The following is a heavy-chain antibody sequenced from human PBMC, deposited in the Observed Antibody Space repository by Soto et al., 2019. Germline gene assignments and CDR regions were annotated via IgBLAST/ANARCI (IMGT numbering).Heavy chain of an antibody. Sequence: DVQLVESGGGLVQPGRSLRLSCAASGFTFDDYAMHWVRQAPGKGLEWVSGISWNSGSIGYADSVKGRFTISRDNAKNSLYLQMNSLRAEDTALYYCAKAGGHISYWYFDLWGRGTLVTVSS. CDR2: ISWNSGSI. CDR1: GFTFDDYA. J-gene: IGHJ2*01. D-gene: IGHD2-15*01. CDR3: AKAGGHISYWYFDL. V-gene: IGHV3-9*01.